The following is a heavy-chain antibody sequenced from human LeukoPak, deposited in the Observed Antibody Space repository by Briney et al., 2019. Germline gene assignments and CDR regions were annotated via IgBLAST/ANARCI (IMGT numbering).Heavy chain of an antibody. J-gene: IGHJ6*02. CDR2: ISASGGDT. V-gene: IGHV3-23*01. Sequence: PGGSLRLSCAASGFTFRSYAMSWVRQAPGKGLEWVSSISASGGDTYYADSVKGRFTISRDNSKNTLYPQMNSLRAEDTAVYYCARASVSAPGSYSYYGMDVWGQGTTVTVSS. D-gene: IGHD6-13*01. CDR1: GFTFRSYA. CDR3: ARASVSAPGSYSYYGMDV.